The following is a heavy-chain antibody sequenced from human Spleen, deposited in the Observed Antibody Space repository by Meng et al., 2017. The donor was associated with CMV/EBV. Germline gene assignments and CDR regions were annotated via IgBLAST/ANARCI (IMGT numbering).Heavy chain of an antibody. CDR3: ARASPLGLNWFDP. J-gene: IGHJ5*02. D-gene: IGHD3/OR15-3a*01. V-gene: IGHV4-34*01. CDR2: INHSGST. CDR1: GGSFSGYY. Sequence: CAVYGGSFSGYYWSWIRQPPGKGLEWIGEINHSGSTNYNPSPKSRVTISVDTSKNQFSLKLSSVTAADTAVYYCARASPLGLNWFDPWGQGTLVTVSS.